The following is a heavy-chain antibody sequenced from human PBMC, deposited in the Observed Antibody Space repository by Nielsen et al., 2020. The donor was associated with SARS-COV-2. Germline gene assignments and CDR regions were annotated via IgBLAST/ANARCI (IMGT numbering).Heavy chain of an antibody. Sequence: SETLSLTCAVSGGSISSGGYSWSWIRQPPGKGLEWIGYIYHSGSTYYNPSLKSRVTISVDRSKNQFSLKLSSVTAADTAVYYCARDYYDSSGYYGGKYWFDPWGQGTLVTVSS. D-gene: IGHD3-22*01. V-gene: IGHV4-30-2*01. CDR2: IYHSGST. J-gene: IGHJ5*02. CDR3: ARDYYDSSGYYGGKYWFDP. CDR1: GGSISSGGYS.